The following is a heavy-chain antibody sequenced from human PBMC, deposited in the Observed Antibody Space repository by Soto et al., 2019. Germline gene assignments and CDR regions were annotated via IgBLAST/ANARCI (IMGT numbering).Heavy chain of an antibody. V-gene: IGHV4-39*01. Sequence: PSETLSLTCTVSGGSISSSSYYWGWIRQPPGKGLEWIGSIYYSGSTYYNPSLKSRVTISVDTSKNQFSLKLSPVTAADTAVYYCARPLYYDFWSGSLFPYYMEVWGKGTTVTVSS. CDR3: ARPLYYDFWSGSLFPYYMEV. J-gene: IGHJ6*03. D-gene: IGHD3-3*01. CDR1: GGSISSSSYY. CDR2: IYYSGST.